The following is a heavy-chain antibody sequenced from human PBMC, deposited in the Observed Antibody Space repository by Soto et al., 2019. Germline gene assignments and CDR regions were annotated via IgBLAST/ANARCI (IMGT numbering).Heavy chain of an antibody. CDR1: GFTFSSYG. Sequence: PGGSLRLSCAASGFTFSSYGMSWVRQAPGKGLEWIGYMYNTGSTIYNPSLKSRVTISVDRSKNQFSLKMSSVTAADTAVYYCARDGDYYDSSGYYIPGGYWGQGTLVTVSS. CDR3: ARDGDYYDSSGYYIPGGY. D-gene: IGHD3-22*01. J-gene: IGHJ4*02. CDR2: MYNTGST. V-gene: IGHV4-59*12.